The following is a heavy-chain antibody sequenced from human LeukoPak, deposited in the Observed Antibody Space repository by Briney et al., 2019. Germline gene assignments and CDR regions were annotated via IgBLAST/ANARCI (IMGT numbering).Heavy chain of an antibody. J-gene: IGHJ4*02. CDR1: GYTFTGYY. Sequence: ASVTVSYKPSGYTFTGYYMHWVRQAPGQGLEWMGWINPNSGGTNYAQKFQGRVTMTRDTSISTAYMELSRLRSDDTAVYYCARVVVTSLFDYWGQGTLVTVSS. V-gene: IGHV1-2*02. CDR3: ARVVVTSLFDY. D-gene: IGHD3-22*01. CDR2: INPNSGGT.